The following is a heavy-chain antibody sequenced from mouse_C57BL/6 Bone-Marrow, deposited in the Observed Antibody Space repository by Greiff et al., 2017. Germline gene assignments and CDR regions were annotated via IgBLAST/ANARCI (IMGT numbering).Heavy chain of an antibody. CDR3: ARESAY. Sequence: EVHLVESGPELVKPGASVKISCKASGYSFTGYYMNWVKQSPEKSLEWIGEINPSTGGTTYNQKFKAKATLTVDKSSSTAYMQLKSLTSEDSAVYYCARESAYWGQGTLVTVSA. CDR2: INPSTGGT. J-gene: IGHJ3*01. V-gene: IGHV1-42*01. CDR1: GYSFTGYY.